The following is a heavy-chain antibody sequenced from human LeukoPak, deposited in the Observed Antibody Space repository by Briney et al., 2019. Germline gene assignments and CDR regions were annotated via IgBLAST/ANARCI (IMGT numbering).Heavy chain of an antibody. CDR2: ISSSSSYI. CDR3: ARDRAPKARVGGMDV. Sequence: PGGSLRLSCATSGFTFASYAFHWVRQAPGKGLEWVSSISSSSSYIYYADSVKGRFTISRDNAKNSLYLQMNSLRVEDTGIYYCARDRAPKARVGGMDVWGQGTTVIVSS. CDR1: GFTFASYA. J-gene: IGHJ6*02. V-gene: IGHV3-21*06. D-gene: IGHD5-24*01.